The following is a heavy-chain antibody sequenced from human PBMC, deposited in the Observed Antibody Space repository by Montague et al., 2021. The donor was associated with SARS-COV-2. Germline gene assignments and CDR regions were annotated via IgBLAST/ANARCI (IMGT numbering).Heavy chain of an antibody. CDR2: ISSSSSYI. CDR1: GFTFSSYS. V-gene: IGHV3-21*01. J-gene: IGHJ4*02. Sequence: SQRLSCAASGFTFSSYSMNWVRQAPGKGLEWVSSISSSSSYIYYADSVKGRFTISRDNAKNSLYLQMNSLRAEDTAVYYCARDSRVIPGYWGQGTLVTVSS. CDR3: ARDSRVIPGY. D-gene: IGHD2-2*01.